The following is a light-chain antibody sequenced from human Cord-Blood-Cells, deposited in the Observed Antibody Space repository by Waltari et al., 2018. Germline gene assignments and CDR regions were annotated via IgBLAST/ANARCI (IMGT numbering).Light chain of an antibody. J-gene: IGLJ2*01. V-gene: IGLV1-51*01. Sequence: SVLAPPPPGAAAPGQQVSRSCRGSSSNIGNKYPSSYQQLPGTAPKLLIYDNNKRPSGIPDRFSGSKSGTSATLGITGLQTGDEADYYCGTWDSSLSAVVFGGGTKLTVL. CDR2: DNN. CDR1: SSNIGNKY. CDR3: GTWDSSLSAVV.